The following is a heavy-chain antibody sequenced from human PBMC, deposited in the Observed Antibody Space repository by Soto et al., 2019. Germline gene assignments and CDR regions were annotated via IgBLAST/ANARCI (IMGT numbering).Heavy chain of an antibody. Sequence: GGSLRLSCAASGFTFSSYAMHWVRQAPGKGLEWVAGISYDGSNKDYADSVKGRFTISRDNAKNTLYLQMNSLRAEDTALYYCARDVSRGGGSYFDYWGQGTLVTVSS. V-gene: IGHV3-30*04. D-gene: IGHD1-26*01. J-gene: IGHJ4*02. CDR2: ISYDGSNK. CDR1: GFTFSSYA. CDR3: ARDVSRGGGSYFDY.